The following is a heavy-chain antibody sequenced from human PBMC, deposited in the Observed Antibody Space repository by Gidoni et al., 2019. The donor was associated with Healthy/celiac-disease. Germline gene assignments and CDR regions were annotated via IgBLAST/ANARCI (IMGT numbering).Heavy chain of an antibody. Sequence: EVQLVQSGAEVKKPGDSLRISCTGSGYSFPSYWISWVRQMPGQGLEWMGRIDPSDSYTNSSPSFQGHVTISADKSISTAYLQWSSLKASDTAMYYCASGGGYSYGPVADYWGQGTLVTVSS. CDR2: IDPSDSYT. CDR1: GYSFPSYW. CDR3: ASGGGYSYGPVADY. D-gene: IGHD5-18*01. J-gene: IGHJ4*02. V-gene: IGHV5-10-1*03.